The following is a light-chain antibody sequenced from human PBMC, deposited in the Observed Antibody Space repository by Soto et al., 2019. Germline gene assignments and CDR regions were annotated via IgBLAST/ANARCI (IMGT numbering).Light chain of an antibody. J-gene: IGKJ1*01. V-gene: IGKV4-1*01. CDR3: QQYYGTPPT. CDR1: QSVLYNSYNKNY. CDR2: WAS. Sequence: DIVMTQSPDSLAVSLGERATINCKSSQSVLYNSYNKNYLAWYQQKPGQPPNLLIYWASTREYGVPDRFSGSGSGTDFTLTISSLQADDVAVYYCQQYYGTPPTFGQGTKVEIK.